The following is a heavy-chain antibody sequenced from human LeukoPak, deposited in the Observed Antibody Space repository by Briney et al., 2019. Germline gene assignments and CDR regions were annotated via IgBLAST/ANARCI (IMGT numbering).Heavy chain of an antibody. Sequence: ASVKVSCKASGYTFTSYGISWVRQAPGQGLEWMGWINPNSGGTNYAQKFQGRVTMTRDTSISTAYMELSRLRSDDTAVYYCARAHTVTTNWFDPWGQGTLVTVSS. V-gene: IGHV1-2*02. D-gene: IGHD4-17*01. J-gene: IGHJ5*02. CDR2: INPNSGGT. CDR3: ARAHTVTTNWFDP. CDR1: GYTFTSYG.